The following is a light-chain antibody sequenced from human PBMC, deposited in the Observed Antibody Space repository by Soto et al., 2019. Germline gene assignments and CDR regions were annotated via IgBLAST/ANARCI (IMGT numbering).Light chain of an antibody. V-gene: IGKV1-5*03. CDR2: KAS. CDR1: QNINTW. J-gene: IGKJ1*01. Sequence: DIQMTQSPSTLSASVGDRVTITCRASQNINTWLAWYLQKPGKAPNLLIYKASTLDSGVPSRFNGSGSGTEFTLTISSLQPADFATYYCQQYNSYWTFGPGTKVDIK. CDR3: QQYNSYWT.